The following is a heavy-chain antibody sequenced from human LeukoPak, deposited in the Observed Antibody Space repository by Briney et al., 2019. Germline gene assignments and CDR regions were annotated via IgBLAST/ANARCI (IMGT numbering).Heavy chain of an antibody. J-gene: IGHJ3*02. CDR2: ISAYNGNT. CDR1: GYTFTSYG. CDR3: AREGPRSGSGWYEIFVDAFDI. V-gene: IGHV1-18*01. D-gene: IGHD6-19*01. Sequence: ASVKVSCKASGYTFTSYGISWVRQAPGQGLEWMGWISAYNGNTNYAQKLQGRVTMTTDTSTSTAYMELRSLRSDDTAVYYCAREGPRSGSGWYEIFVDAFDIWGQGTMVTVSS.